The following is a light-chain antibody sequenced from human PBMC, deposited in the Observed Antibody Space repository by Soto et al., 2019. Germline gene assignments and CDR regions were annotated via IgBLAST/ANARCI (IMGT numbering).Light chain of an antibody. Sequence: QSVLTQSSSASASLGSSVKLTCTLSSGHSSYIIAWHQQQPGKAPRYLMKLEGSGSYNKGSGVPDRFSGSSSGADRYLTISNLQFEDEADYYCETWDSNFAVFGGGTKLTVL. CDR2: LEGSGSY. CDR1: SGHSSYI. J-gene: IGLJ7*01. CDR3: ETWDSNFAV. V-gene: IGLV4-60*02.